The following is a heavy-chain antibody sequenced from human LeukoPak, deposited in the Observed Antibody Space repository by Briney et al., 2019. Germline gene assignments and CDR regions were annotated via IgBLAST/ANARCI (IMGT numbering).Heavy chain of an antibody. CDR2: IYFSGTT. D-gene: IGHD5-24*01. V-gene: IGHV4-30-4*01. CDR3: ARSTGWLQPFDY. J-gene: IGHJ4*02. Sequence: SETLSLTCTVSGGSISSGDYYWSWVRQPPGKALDWIGYIYFSGTTYYKPALKSRVSMSVDTSKNQFSLKLSSVTAADTAMYYCARSTGWLQPFDYWGQGTLVTVSS. CDR1: GGSISSGDYY.